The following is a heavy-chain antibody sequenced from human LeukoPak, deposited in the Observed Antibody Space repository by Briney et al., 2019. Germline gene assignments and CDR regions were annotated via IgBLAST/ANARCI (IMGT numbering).Heavy chain of an antibody. J-gene: IGHJ6*03. V-gene: IGHV1-18*01. CDR3: ARGGYCSSTSCLPDYYYMDV. CDR2: ISAYNGNT. D-gene: IGHD2-2*01. CDR1: GYTFTSYG. Sequence: ASVKVSCKASGYTFTSYGISWVRQAPGQGLEWMGWISAYNGNTNYAQKLQGRVTMTTDTSTSTAYMELRSLRFDDTAVYYCARGGYCSSTSCLPDYYYMDVWGKGTTVTVSS.